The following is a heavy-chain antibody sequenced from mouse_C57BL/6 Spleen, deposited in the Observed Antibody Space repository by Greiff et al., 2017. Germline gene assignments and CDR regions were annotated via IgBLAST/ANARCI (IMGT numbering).Heavy chain of an antibody. J-gene: IGHJ2*01. CDR1: GYTFTSYW. D-gene: IGHD1-1*01. CDR3: ARKTNYGSSFDY. Sequence: VQLQQPGAELVRPGSSVKLSCKASGYTFTSYWMHWVKQRPIQGLEWIGNIDPSDIETHYNQKFKDKATLTVDKSSSTAYMQLSSLTSEDSAVYYCARKTNYGSSFDYWGQGTTLTVSS. V-gene: IGHV1-52*01. CDR2: IDPSDIET.